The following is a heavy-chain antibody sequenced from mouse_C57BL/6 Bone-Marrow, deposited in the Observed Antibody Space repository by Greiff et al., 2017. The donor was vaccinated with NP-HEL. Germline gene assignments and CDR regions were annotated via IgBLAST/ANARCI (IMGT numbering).Heavy chain of an antibody. CDR1: GYTFTSYG. CDR3: ATTVAYAMDY. Sequence: VQLQESGAELARPGASVKLSCKASGYTFTSYGISWVKQRTGQGLEWIGEIYPGSGNTYYNEKFKGKATLTADKSSSTAYMELRSLTSEDSAVYFCATTVAYAMDYWGQGTSVTVSS. J-gene: IGHJ4*01. V-gene: IGHV1-81*01. D-gene: IGHD1-1*01. CDR2: IYPGSGNT.